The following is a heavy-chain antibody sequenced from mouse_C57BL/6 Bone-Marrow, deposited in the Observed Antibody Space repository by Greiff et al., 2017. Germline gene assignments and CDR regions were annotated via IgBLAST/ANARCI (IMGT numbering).Heavy chain of an antibody. Sequence: QVQLQQSGPGLVAPSQTLSITCTVSGFSLTSYAISWVRQPPGKGLEWLGVIWTGGGTNYNSAPKSRLSISTENSKSHAFLKMNSLHTDDTARYSCASGSFAYWGQGTLVTVSA. V-gene: IGHV2-9-1*01. CDR1: GFSLTSYA. J-gene: IGHJ3*01. CDR2: IWTGGGT. CDR3: ASGSFAY.